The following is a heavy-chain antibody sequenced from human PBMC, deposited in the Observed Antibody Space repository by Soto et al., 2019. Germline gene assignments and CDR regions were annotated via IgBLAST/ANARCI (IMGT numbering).Heavy chain of an antibody. CDR3: ARDLGYYASDGYFDY. CDR2: ITKGGETT. V-gene: IGHV3-11*01. CDR1: GFIFTDYS. Sequence: QVQLVESGGGLVEPGGSLRLSCAASGFIFTDYSLSWIRQAPGKGLEWVSYITKGGETTQHADSVKGRFTISRDNAKNSLYLQLNSLRAEDTAVYYCARDLGYYASDGYFDYWGQGTLVTVSS. J-gene: IGHJ4*02. D-gene: IGHD3-22*01.